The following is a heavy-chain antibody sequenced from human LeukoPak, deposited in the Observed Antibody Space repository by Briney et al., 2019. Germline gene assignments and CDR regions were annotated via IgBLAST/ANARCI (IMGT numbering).Heavy chain of an antibody. J-gene: IGHJ5*02. CDR3: ARVEGQIFGVVIGPNWFDP. Sequence: ASVRVSCKASGYTFTSYDINWVRQATGQGLEWMGWMNPNSGNTGYAQKFQGRVTMTRNTSISTAYMELSSLRSEDTAVYYCARVEGQIFGVVIGPNWFDPWGQGTLVTVSS. CDR1: GYTFTSYD. V-gene: IGHV1-8*01. D-gene: IGHD3-3*01. CDR2: MNPNSGNT.